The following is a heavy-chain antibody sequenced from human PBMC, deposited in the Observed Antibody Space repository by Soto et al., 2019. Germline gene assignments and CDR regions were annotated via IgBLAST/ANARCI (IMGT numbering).Heavy chain of an antibody. D-gene: IGHD3-10*01. CDR2: ISPSNRNT. CDR3: VRDLDGSGNYYTDY. J-gene: IGHJ4*02. V-gene: IGHV1-18*01. Sequence: QVQLVQSGAEVKKPGDSVKVSCQASGYTFPSIGISWVRQAPGQGLEWMGRISPSNRNTYYAQRLQGRVTMTTDTSPSTAYMELRSLTSDDTAVYYCVRDLDGSGNYYTDYWGQGTLVTVSS. CDR1: GYTFPSIG.